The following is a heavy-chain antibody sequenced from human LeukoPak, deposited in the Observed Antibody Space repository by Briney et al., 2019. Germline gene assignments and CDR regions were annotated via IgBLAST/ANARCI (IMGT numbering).Heavy chain of an antibody. Sequence: GRSLRLSCAASGFTFSSYAMHWVRQAPGKGLEWVAVISYDGSNKYYADSVKGRFTISRDNSKNTPYLQMNSLRAEDTAVYYCARDNCCSSTSCYLYYYYYGMDVWGQGTTVTVSS. J-gene: IGHJ6*02. V-gene: IGHV3-30-3*01. CDR1: GFTFSSYA. CDR3: ARDNCCSSTSCYLYYYYYGMDV. CDR2: ISYDGSNK. D-gene: IGHD2-2*01.